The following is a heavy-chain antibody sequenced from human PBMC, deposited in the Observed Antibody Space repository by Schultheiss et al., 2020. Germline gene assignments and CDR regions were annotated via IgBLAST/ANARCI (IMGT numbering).Heavy chain of an antibody. CDR1: GASISRYY. J-gene: IGHJ6*01. Sequence: SENLSLTFTVSGASISRYYWSWIRQTPGKGLEWIGYIYYSGGTKYNPSVKSRVTISLDTSKSQFSLKLNSVTAADTAVYYCARERRDDYVWGSPPDGMDVRGQGTTV. D-gene: IGHD3-16*01. CDR3: ARERRDDYVWGSPPDGMDV. CDR2: IYYSGGT. V-gene: IGHV4-59*01.